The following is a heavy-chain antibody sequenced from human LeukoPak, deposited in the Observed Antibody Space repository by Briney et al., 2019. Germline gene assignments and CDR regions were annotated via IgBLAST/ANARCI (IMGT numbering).Heavy chain of an antibody. V-gene: IGHV1-18*04. CDR2: ISAYNGNT. D-gene: IGHD3-16*01. Sequence: ASVTVSCKASGYTFTGYYMHWVRQAPGQGLEWMGWISAYNGNTNYAQKFQGRVTMTADTSTSTAYMELRRLRSDDTAVYYCARWGKGVPCKPYYYYMAVWGKGTTVTVSS. CDR1: GYTFTGYY. J-gene: IGHJ6*03. CDR3: ARWGKGVPCKPYYYYMAV.